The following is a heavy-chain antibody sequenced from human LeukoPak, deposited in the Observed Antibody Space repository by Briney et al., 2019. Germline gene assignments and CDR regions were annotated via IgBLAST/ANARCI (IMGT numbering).Heavy chain of an antibody. Sequence: SETLSLTCTVSGGSISSYYWSWIRQPPGKGLEWIGCIYYSGSTNYNPSLKSRVTISVDTSKNQFSLKLSSVTAADTAVYYCARAVGDCSGGSCYSELGYWFDPWGQGTLVTVSS. CDR3: ARAVGDCSGGSCYSELGYWFDP. D-gene: IGHD2-15*01. V-gene: IGHV4-59*01. CDR1: GGSISSYY. CDR2: IYYSGST. J-gene: IGHJ5*02.